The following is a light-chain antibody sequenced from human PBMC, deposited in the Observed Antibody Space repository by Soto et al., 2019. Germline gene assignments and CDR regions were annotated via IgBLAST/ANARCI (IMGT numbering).Light chain of an antibody. V-gene: IGKV3-20*01. J-gene: IGKJ1*01. Sequence: ENVLTQSQGTLSLSPGDRDTLXFMTSQSVGRNYLAWFQQKSGQAPRLVIYGASSRAAGIPDRLSGSGSGTDFTLTISRLEPEDFAVYYCQQYATSPWTFGQGTKVDIK. CDR3: QQYATSPWT. CDR1: QSVGRNY. CDR2: GAS.